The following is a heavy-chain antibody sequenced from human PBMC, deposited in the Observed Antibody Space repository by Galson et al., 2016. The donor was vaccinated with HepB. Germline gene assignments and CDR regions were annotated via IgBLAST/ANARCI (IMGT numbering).Heavy chain of an antibody. D-gene: IGHD2-21*02. CDR1: GFTFSTYS. V-gene: IGHV3-21*04. CDR2: TDSTSRYI. Sequence: SLRLSCAASGFTFSTYSMNWVRLAPGKGLEWVSSTDSTSRYIYYADSVRGRFTISRDNAQKSLYLHMSSLRAEYTAVYYCARAEDCFGDCPQKYYLDSWGRGTRVTVSS. CDR3: ARAEDCFGDCPQKYYLDS. J-gene: IGHJ4*02.